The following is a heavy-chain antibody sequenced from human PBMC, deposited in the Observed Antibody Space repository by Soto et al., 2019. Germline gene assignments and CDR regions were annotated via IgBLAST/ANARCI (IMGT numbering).Heavy chain of an antibody. CDR2: VSWNSGAK. CDR3: AKGVATAVPALDY. CDR1: GFSFDDFV. Sequence: PGRSLRLSCVASGFSFDDFVMNWVWQRPGKGLEWVSSVSWNSGAKLYADSVKGRFAISRDSAKKSVYLQMNSLRPDDTAFYYCAKGVATAVPALDYWGQGTLVTVSS. J-gene: IGHJ4*02. V-gene: IGHV3-9*01. D-gene: IGHD2-21*02.